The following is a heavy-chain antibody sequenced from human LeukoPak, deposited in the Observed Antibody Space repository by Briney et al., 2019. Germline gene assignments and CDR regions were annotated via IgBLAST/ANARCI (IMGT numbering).Heavy chain of an antibody. CDR3: AKEPFLRYFDWLLPSSYFDY. CDR1: GFTFSSYA. CDR2: ISGSGGST. Sequence: GGSLRLSCAASGFTFSSYAMSWVRQAPGKGLEWVSAISGSGGSTYYADSVKGRFTISRDNSKNTLYLQMNSLRAEDTAVYYCAKEPFLRYFDWLLPSSYFDYWGQGTLVTVSS. D-gene: IGHD3-9*01. V-gene: IGHV3-23*01. J-gene: IGHJ4*02.